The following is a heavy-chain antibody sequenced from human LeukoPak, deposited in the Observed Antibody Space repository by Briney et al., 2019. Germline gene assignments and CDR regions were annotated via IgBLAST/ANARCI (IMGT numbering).Heavy chain of an antibody. Sequence: GGSLRLSCGASGFIFDTHDMHWVRQAPGKGLEWVAFIRSDGYHTYYADSVKGRFTITRDNSKNTLYLQMNSLRLEDMAVYYCAKPSGSGVDYWGRGTRVTVSS. V-gene: IGHV3-30*02. CDR2: IRSDGYHT. J-gene: IGHJ4*02. CDR3: AKPSGSGVDY. D-gene: IGHD1-26*01. CDR1: GFIFDTHD.